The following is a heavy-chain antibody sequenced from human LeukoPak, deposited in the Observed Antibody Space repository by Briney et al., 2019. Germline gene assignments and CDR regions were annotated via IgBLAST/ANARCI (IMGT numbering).Heavy chain of an antibody. Sequence: GESLKISCKGSGYRFSNYWIGWVRHMPGKGLEWMGMIYPGDSDIRYSPSFQGQVTISADKSISTAYLQWSSLKASDTAMYYCARLDDYGDYAQGGNFDYWGQGTLVTVSS. CDR3: ARLDDYGDYAQGGNFDY. CDR1: GYRFSNYW. V-gene: IGHV5-51*01. J-gene: IGHJ4*02. D-gene: IGHD4-17*01. CDR2: IYPGDSDI.